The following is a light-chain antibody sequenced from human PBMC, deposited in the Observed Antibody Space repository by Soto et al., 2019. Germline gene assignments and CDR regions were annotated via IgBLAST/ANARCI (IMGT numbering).Light chain of an antibody. CDR3: QQYHNWPAT. V-gene: IGKV3D-15*01. Sequence: EIVMTQSPATLSVSPGERATLSCRASQSVSGNLAWYQQKPGQAPRLLIYGASTRATGIPARFSGSGFGTEFSLILSSRQAEDFAVYYCQQYHNWPATFGQGTKVEIK. CDR2: GAS. J-gene: IGKJ1*01. CDR1: QSVSGN.